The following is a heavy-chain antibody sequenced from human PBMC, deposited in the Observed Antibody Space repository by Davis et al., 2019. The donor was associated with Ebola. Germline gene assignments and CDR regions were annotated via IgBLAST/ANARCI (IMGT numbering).Heavy chain of an antibody. CDR1: GCSISGSSYF. Sequence: PSETLSLTCTVSGCSISGSSYFWGWIRQPPGKGLEYIGRILDNVSTQYHPSLKSRVTMFVDTSKNQFTLNVYSVTAADTAIYYCATDILSQPRDWGQGTLVTVSS. CDR2: ILDNVST. V-gene: IGHV4-39*02. J-gene: IGHJ4*02. CDR3: ATDILSQPRD.